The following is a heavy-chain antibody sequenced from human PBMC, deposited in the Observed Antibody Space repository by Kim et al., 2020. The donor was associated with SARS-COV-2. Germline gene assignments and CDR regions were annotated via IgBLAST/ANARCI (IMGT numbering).Heavy chain of an antibody. CDR2: IRNKPNSYAT. CDR1: GFSFSDNY. V-gene: IGHV3-72*01. Sequence: GGSLRLSCVASGFSFSDNYMDWVRKAPGKGLEWVGRIRNKPNSYATEYAPSVKGRFTVSRDDSKNSLYLQMDSLKPEDTAMYYCVKGHRVLDSWGQGTLV. CDR3: VKGHRVLDS. J-gene: IGHJ4*02.